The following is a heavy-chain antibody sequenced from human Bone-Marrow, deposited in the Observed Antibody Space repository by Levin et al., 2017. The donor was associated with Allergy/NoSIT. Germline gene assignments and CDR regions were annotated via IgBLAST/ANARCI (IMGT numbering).Heavy chain of an antibody. Sequence: SQTLSLTCSISGYSISDYYWSWLRQPPGKGLEWIGYIHYSGAATFNPSVKSHFSMSVDISRNQFSLSLTSATAADTAIYFCARTPADNLYYFDYWGQGILVTVSP. J-gene: IGHJ4*02. CDR2: IHYSGAA. V-gene: IGHV4-59*01. D-gene: IGHD1-1*01. CDR1: GYSISDYY. CDR3: ARTPADNLYYFDY.